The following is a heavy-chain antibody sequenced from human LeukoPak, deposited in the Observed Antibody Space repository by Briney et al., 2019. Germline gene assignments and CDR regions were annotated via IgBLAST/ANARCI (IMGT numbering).Heavy chain of an antibody. CDR2: IYSGGGT. CDR1: GFTVSSNY. V-gene: IGHV3-53*01. Sequence: GGSLRLSCAASGFTVSSNYMTWVRQAPGKGLEWVSVIYSGGGTLYADSVKGRFTISRDKSKNTVYLQMNSLRVEDTAVYYCAELGITMIGGVWGKGTTVTISS. J-gene: IGHJ6*04. CDR3: AELGITMIGGV. D-gene: IGHD3-10*02.